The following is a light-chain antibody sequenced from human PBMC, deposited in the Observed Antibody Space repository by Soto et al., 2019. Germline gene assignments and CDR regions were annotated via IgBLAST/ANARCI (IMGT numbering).Light chain of an antibody. Sequence: QSVLTQPPSVSGAPGQRITISCTGSSSNIGAGYAVLWYQHLPGTAPKLLIFDNNNRPSGVPDRFSGSKSGTSASLAITGLQAEDEADYYCQSFDSGLSVVVFGGGTKLTVL. CDR3: QSFDSGLSVVV. J-gene: IGLJ2*01. CDR2: DNN. CDR1: SSNIGAGYA. V-gene: IGLV1-40*01.